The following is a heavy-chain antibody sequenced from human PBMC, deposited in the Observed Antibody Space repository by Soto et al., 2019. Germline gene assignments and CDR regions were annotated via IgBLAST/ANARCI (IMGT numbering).Heavy chain of an antibody. J-gene: IGHJ5*02. Sequence: EVQLVESGGGLVKPGGSLRLSCAASGFTFSNYNMNWVRQAPGKGLEWVSSISSSSSYIYYADSVKGRFTISRDNAKNSLYLQMNSLRAEDTANFCASQYAFLTGFQFDPRGQGTLVTVSS. CDR2: ISSSSSYI. CDR3: ASQYAFLTGFQFDP. CDR1: GFTFSNYN. V-gene: IGHV3-21*01. D-gene: IGHD3-9*01.